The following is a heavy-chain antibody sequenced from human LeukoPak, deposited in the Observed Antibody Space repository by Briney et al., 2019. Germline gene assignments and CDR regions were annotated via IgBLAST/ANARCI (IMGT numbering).Heavy chain of an antibody. CDR3: ATGGNFYYTH. D-gene: IGHD4-23*01. V-gene: IGHV3-30*04. CDR2: AYGDGSSQ. CDR1: GFTFSSYA. J-gene: IGHJ1*01. Sequence: GGSLRLSCAASGFTFSSYAMHWVRQAPGKGLEWVAVAYGDGSSQYYADSVKGRFSISKDISKNTLSLQMNSLRAEDTAVYSCATGGNFYYTHWGQGTLVTVSS.